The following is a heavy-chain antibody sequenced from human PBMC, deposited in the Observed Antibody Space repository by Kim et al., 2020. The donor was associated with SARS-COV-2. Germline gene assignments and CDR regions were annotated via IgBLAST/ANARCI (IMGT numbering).Heavy chain of an antibody. CDR1: GFTFSSYA. Sequence: GGSLRLSCAASGFTFSSYAMSWVRQAPGKGLEWVSAISGSGGSTYYADSVKGRFTISRDNSKNTLYLQMNSLRAEDTAVYYCAKGPGIAVAGIPNHQTNYGMDVWGPGTTVTVSS. CDR3: AKGPGIAVAGIPNHQTNYGMDV. V-gene: IGHV3-23*01. CDR2: ISGSGGST. D-gene: IGHD6-19*01. J-gene: IGHJ6*02.